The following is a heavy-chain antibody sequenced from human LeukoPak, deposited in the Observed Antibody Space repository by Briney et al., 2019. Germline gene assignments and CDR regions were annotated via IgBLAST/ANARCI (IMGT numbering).Heavy chain of an antibody. CDR1: GFTFSSYR. V-gene: IGHV3-21*01. D-gene: IGHD4-17*01. J-gene: IGHJ4*02. CDR3: ARPTYGDYEPFFDY. Sequence: GGSLRLSCAASGFTFSSYRMTWVRQAPGKGLEWVSSISSSSTYIYYAHTVKGRFTISRDNAKNSLYLQMNSLRAEDTAVYYCARPTYGDYEPFFDYWGQGTLVTVSS. CDR2: ISSSSTYI.